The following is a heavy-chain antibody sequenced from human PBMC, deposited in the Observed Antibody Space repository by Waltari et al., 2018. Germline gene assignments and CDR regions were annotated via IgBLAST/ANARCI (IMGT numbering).Heavy chain of an antibody. CDR3: ARQGLNWNAQRGSQSAFDI. D-gene: IGHD1-1*01. V-gene: IGHV4-30-4*08. Sequence: QVQLQESGPGVVKSSQTLSLTCTVSGGSISRGGDFWSWLRQSPGRGPEWIGVIYDSANTNYNPSLKSRVILTIDISKNQFSLKMRSVTAADTAVYYCARQGLNWNAQRGSQSAFDIWGQGAMVTVSA. J-gene: IGHJ3*02. CDR1: GGSISRGGDF. CDR2: IYDSANT.